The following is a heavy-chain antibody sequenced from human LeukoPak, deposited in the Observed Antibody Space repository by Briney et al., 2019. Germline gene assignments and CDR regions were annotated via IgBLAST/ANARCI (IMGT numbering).Heavy chain of an antibody. D-gene: IGHD3-22*01. CDR3: AKGTMDGGQYYYDSS. CDR1: GFTFSTYA. Sequence: GGSLRLSCAASGFTFSTYAMSWVRQAPGKGLQWVSAISVSGGVTHYADSVQGRFTISRDNSKNTLYLQMNSLSPEDTAVYYCAKGTMDGGQYYYDSSGGQGTLVTVSS. J-gene: IGHJ4*02. CDR2: ISVSGGVT. V-gene: IGHV3-23*01.